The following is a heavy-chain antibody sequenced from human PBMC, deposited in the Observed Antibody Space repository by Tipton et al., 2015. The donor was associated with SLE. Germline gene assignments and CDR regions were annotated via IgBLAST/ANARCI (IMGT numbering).Heavy chain of an antibody. V-gene: IGHV4-39*01. CDR2: STNSGNT. CDR3: ARHDTNYGRNWFDP. J-gene: IGHJ5*02. Sequence: TLSLTCTVSGGSISSGGYYWDWIRQPPGKGPEWIGRSTNSGNTYYTPSFQSRVTMSVDTSKNHFSLKLSSVTAADTAVYYCARHDTNYGRNWFDPWGQGTLVTVSS. CDR1: GGSISSGGYY. D-gene: IGHD2-8*01.